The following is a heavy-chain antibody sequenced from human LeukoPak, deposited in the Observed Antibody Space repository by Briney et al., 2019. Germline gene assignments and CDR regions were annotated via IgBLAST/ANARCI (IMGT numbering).Heavy chain of an antibody. Sequence: GGSLRLSCAASGFTITNAWMSWVRQAPGKGLEWVGRLKSKTDGGTTDYPAPVKGRFTISRDGSQNTMYLQMNSLRAEDTAVYYCARDPYNGYYGDDYYYYMDVWGKGTTVTISS. D-gene: IGHD4-17*01. J-gene: IGHJ6*03. CDR1: GFTITNAW. V-gene: IGHV3-15*01. CDR3: ARDPYNGYYGDDYYYYMDV. CDR2: LKSKTDGGTT.